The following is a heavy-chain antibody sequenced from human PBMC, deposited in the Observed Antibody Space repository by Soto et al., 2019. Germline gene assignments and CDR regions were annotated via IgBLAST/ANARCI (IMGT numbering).Heavy chain of an antibody. CDR3: ASSSNDYLFDP. CDR2: IYYSGST. D-gene: IGHD4-17*01. V-gene: IGHV4-30-4*01. J-gene: IGHJ5*02. CDR1: GGSISSGDYY. Sequence: ASETLSLTCTVSGGSISSGDYYWSWIRQPPGKGLEWIGYIYYSGSTYYNPSLKSRVTISVDTSKNQFSLKLSSVTAADTAVYYCASSSNDYLFDPWGQGTLVTVSS.